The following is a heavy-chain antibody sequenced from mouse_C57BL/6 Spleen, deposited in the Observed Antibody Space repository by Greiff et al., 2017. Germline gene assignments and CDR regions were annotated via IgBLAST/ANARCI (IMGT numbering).Heavy chain of an antibody. CDR2: ILPGNGST. V-gene: IGHV1-9*01. J-gene: IGHJ4*01. D-gene: IGHD1-1*01. CDR3: ARFYCGSLLAMDY. CDR1: GYTFTGYW. Sequence: VQLQQSGAELMKPGASVKLSCKATGYTFTGYWIEWVKQRPGHGLEWIGEILPGNGSTNYNEKFKGKATFTADTSSNTAYMQLSSLTTEDSAIYYCARFYCGSLLAMDYWGQGTSVTVSS.